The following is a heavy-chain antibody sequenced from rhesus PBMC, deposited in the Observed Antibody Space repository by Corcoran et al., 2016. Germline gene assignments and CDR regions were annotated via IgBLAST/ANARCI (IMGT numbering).Heavy chain of an antibody. CDR1: GGSISSSY. V-gene: IGHV4-169*01. Sequence: QLQLQESGPGLVKPSETLSVTCAVSGGSISSSYWSWIRQAPGKVLEWIGYIYGSGSSTNYNPSLKSRVTLSVDTSKNQLSLKLSAVTTADTAVYYCARGRISGSRWGQGVLVTVSS. J-gene: IGHJ4*01. CDR3: ARGRISGSR. CDR2: IYGSGSST. D-gene: IGHD2-21*01.